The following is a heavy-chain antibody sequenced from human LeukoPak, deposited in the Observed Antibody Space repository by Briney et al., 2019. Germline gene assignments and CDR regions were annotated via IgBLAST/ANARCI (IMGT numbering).Heavy chain of an antibody. J-gene: IGHJ6*03. D-gene: IGHD1-1*01. CDR2: INTGSTYM. CDR1: GFYFSGYS. Sequence: PGGSLRLSCGASGFYFSGYSMNWVRQAPGKGLEWVSSINTGSTYMYYADSVKGRFTISRDNAKNSLHLQMDSLRVKDTAVYFCARVEATTGRNYHYYYMDVWGKGTTVTVSS. V-gene: IGHV3-21*01. CDR3: ARVEATTGRNYHYYYMDV.